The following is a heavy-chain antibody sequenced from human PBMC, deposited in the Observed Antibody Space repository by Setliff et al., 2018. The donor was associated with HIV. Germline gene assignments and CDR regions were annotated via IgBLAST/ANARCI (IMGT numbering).Heavy chain of an antibody. Sequence: GESLKISCAASGVIFNNLWMHWVRQVPGKGLVWIADINQDGSDANYAEPVKGRFTISRDNSKNTLYLQMNSLRAEDTAVYYCAREGMYYYEKPGAFDIWGKGKMVTVSS. CDR2: INQDGSDA. J-gene: IGHJ3*02. D-gene: IGHD3-22*01. V-gene: IGHV3-74*01. CDR3: AREGMYYYEKPGAFDI. CDR1: GVIFNNLW.